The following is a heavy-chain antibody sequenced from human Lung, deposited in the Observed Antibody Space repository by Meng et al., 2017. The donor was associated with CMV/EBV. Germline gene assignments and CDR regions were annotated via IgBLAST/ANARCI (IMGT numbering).Heavy chain of an antibody. CDR2: IHHSGTT. Sequence: SETLSLXCVVSGGSISSSKWWSWVRQPPGKGLEWIGAIHHSGTTNYNTSLKSRVTMSVDRSKNHFSLSLTSVTAADTAVYFCARADSSYFDVSAYYPDAFDIWXQGTVVTVSS. V-gene: IGHV4-4*02. J-gene: IGHJ3*02. CDR1: GGSISSSKW. CDR3: ARADSSYFDVSAYYPDAFDI. D-gene: IGHD3-22*01.